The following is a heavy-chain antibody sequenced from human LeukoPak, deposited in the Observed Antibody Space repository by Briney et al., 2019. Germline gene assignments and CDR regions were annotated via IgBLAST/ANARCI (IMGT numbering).Heavy chain of an antibody. CDR1: GYTFTGYY. Sequence: ASVKVSCKASGYTFTGYYMHWVRQAPGQGLEWMGRINPNSGGTNYAQKFQGRVTMTRDTSISKAYMEVSRLRSDDTAVYYCARGGPYCSSTSCYTMDVWGKGTTVTVSS. CDR2: INPNSGGT. V-gene: IGHV1-2*06. D-gene: IGHD2-2*02. CDR3: ARGGPYCSSTSCYTMDV. J-gene: IGHJ6*03.